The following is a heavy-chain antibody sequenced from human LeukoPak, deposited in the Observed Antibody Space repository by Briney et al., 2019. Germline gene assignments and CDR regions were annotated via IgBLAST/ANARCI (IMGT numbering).Heavy chain of an antibody. CDR3: AKDGIAVAVVDWFDP. V-gene: IGHV3-30*02. J-gene: IGHJ5*02. Sequence: GGSLRLSCAASGLPFSSYGIHWVRQAPGKGLEWVAFIRHDGSKKYYVDSVKVRLTICRDNSNNTLYMQMNSLRAEDTAVYYWAKDGIAVAVVDWFDPWGQGTLVTVSS. D-gene: IGHD6-19*01. CDR1: GLPFSSYG. CDR2: IRHDGSKK.